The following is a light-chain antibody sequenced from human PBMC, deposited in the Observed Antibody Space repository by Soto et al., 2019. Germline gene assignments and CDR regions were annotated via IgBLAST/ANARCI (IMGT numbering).Light chain of an antibody. CDR3: LSFDSSLSVV. CDR1: SSNIGAGYD. Sequence: QSVLTQPTSVSGAPGQRVTISCTGSSSNIGAGYDVHWYQQLPGRAPKLLIYGNTNRPSGVPDRFSGSKSRTSASLAITGLQAEDEADYYCLSFDSSLSVVFGGGTKLTVL. V-gene: IGLV1-40*01. CDR2: GNT. J-gene: IGLJ2*01.